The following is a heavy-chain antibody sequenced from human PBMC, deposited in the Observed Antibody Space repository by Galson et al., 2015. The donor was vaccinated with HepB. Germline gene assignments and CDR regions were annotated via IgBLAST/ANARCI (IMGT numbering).Heavy chain of an antibody. J-gene: IGHJ4*02. Sequence: SVKVSCKASGYTFINYGISWVRQAPGQGLEWMGWISAYNGYTNYEQRFQGRVTMTTDTSTSTAYMALRSLRSDDTAVYYCARGLWNYGHWGQGALVTVSS. CDR2: ISAYNGYT. V-gene: IGHV1-18*01. CDR1: GYTFINYG. CDR3: ARGLWNYGH. D-gene: IGHD1-7*01.